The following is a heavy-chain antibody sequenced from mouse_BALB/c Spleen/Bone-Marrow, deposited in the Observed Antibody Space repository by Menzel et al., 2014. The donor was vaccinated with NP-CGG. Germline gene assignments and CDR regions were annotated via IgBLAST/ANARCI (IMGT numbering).Heavy chain of an antibody. CDR2: ISSGGHDT. V-gene: IGHV5-6-4*01. J-gene: IGHJ2*01. CDR1: GFTFSSYS. D-gene: IGHD2-4*01. CDR3: SKDGGYDYSYYFDY. Sequence: EVMLVESGGGLVKPGGSLKLSCAASGFTFSSYSMSWVCQTPEKRLEWVATISSGGHDTYYPDSVKGRFTISRDNAKNTLYLQMSSLKSEDTAMYYCSKDGGYDYSYYFDYWGQGTTLTVSS.